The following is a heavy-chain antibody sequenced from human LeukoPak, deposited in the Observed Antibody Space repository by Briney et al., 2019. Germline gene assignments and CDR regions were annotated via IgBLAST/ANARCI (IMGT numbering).Heavy chain of an antibody. Sequence: GGSLRLSCAASGFTVSSNYMSWVRQAPGKGLEWVSVIYSGGSTYYADSVKGRFTISRDNSKNTLYLQMNSLRAEDTAVYYCARGTMTRGAPAFDIWGQGTMVTVSS. CDR3: ARGTMTRGAPAFDI. J-gene: IGHJ3*02. V-gene: IGHV3-53*01. CDR1: GFTVSSNY. CDR2: IYSGGST. D-gene: IGHD4-11*01.